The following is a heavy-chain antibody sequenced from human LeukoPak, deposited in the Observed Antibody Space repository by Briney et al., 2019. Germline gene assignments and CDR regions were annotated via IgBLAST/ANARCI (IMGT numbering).Heavy chain of an antibody. J-gene: IGHJ4*02. CDR2: INSGGTVT. D-gene: IGHD3-22*01. V-gene: IGHV3-74*01. CDR3: ARDAADYDSSDGDWY. CDR1: GFTFSDFW. Sequence: GGSLRLSCAASGFTFSDFWMHWVRHAPGKGLVWVSRINSGGTVTNYADSVKGRLTISRDNAKNSLYLQMNSLRAEDTAVYYCARDAADYDSSDGDWYWGQGTLVTVSS.